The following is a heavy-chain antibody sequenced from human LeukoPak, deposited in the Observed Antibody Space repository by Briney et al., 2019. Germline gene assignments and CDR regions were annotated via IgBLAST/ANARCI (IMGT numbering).Heavy chain of an antibody. Sequence: GRSLRLSCAASGFTFSSYGMHWVRQAPGKGLEWVAVISYDGSNKYYADSVKGRFTISRDNSKNTLYLQMNSLRAEDTAVYYCAKVERYCSSTSCSSIYYYYGMDVWGQGTTVTVSS. CDR2: ISYDGSNK. CDR1: GFTFSSYG. V-gene: IGHV3-30*18. CDR3: AKVERYCSSTSCSSIYYYYGMDV. J-gene: IGHJ6*02. D-gene: IGHD2-2*01.